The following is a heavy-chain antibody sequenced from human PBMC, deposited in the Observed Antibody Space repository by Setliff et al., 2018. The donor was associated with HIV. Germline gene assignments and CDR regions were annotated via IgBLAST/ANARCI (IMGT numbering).Heavy chain of an antibody. CDR2: INHTGNT. CDR3: ARGIGTRYNYYMDV. D-gene: IGHD1-20*01. V-gene: IGHV4-34*01. CDR1: GGSFSGYH. Sequence: TSETLSLTCAVYGGSFSGYHWNWIRQFPGKGLEWIGEINHTGNTQYNPSLKSRVTMSEETSKNQFSLKLKSVTAADTAVYYCARGIGTRYNYYMDVWGIGTTVTVSS. J-gene: IGHJ6*03.